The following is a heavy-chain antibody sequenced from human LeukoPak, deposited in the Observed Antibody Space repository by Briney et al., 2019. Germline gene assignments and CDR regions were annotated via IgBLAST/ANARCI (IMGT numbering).Heavy chain of an antibody. CDR1: GYSISSGYY. CDR3: ARDTNYYDSSGYYFWSFDP. D-gene: IGHD3-22*01. Sequence: SETLSLTCTVSGYSISSGYYWGWIRQPPGKGLEWIGSIYHSGSTYYNPSLKSRVTISVDTSKNQLSLKLSSVTAADTAVYYCARDTNYYDSSGYYFWSFDPWGQGTLVTVSS. V-gene: IGHV4-38-2*02. CDR2: IYHSGST. J-gene: IGHJ5*02.